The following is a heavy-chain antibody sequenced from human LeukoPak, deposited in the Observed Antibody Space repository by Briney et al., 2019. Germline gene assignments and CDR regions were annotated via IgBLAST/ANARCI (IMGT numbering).Heavy chain of an antibody. CDR2: ISYDGSNK. Sequence: PGGSLRLSCAASGFTFSSYAMHWVRQAPGKGLEWVAVISYDGSNKYYADSVKGRFTISRDNSKNTLYLQMNSLRAEDTAVYYCARVADGPTSSWYWGGWVDYYYMDVWGKGTTVTVSS. D-gene: IGHD6-13*01. CDR1: GFTFSSYA. J-gene: IGHJ6*03. V-gene: IGHV3-30*04. CDR3: ARVADGPTSSWYWGGWVDYYYMDV.